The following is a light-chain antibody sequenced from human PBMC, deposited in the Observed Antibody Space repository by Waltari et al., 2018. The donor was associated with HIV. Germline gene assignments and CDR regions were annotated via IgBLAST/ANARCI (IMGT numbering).Light chain of an antibody. V-gene: IGLV1-51*01. Sequence: QSVLTQPPSVSAAPGQKVIISCSGGYSNIGKSSVSWYQQLPGTAPKPLSYDSKRRPSGVPDRFSGYQPGTSAPRASTGLQSGGEADSFCGTWDTSLSVGIFGGGTKLTVL. J-gene: IGLJ2*01. CDR3: GTWDTSLSVGI. CDR1: YSNIGKSS. CDR2: DSK.